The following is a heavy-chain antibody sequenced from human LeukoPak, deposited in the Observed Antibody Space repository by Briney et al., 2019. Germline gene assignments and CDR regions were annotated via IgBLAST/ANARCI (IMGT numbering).Heavy chain of an antibody. CDR3: ARDRGYGSGSYTSPPEGFDP. Sequence: GGSLRLSCAASGFTFSSYSMNWVRQAPGKGLEWVSSISSSSSYIYYADSVKGRFTISRDNAKNSLYLQMNSLRAEDTAVYYCARDRGYGSGSYTSPPEGFDPWGQGTLVTVSS. D-gene: IGHD3-10*01. CDR2: ISSSSSYI. CDR1: GFTFSSYS. J-gene: IGHJ5*02. V-gene: IGHV3-21*01.